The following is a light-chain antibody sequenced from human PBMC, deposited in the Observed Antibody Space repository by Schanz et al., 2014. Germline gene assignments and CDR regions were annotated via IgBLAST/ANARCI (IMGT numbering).Light chain of an antibody. CDR3: SSYTSSPSWV. Sequence: QSALTQPPSASGSPGQSVTISCTGTSSDVGGYNYVSWYQQHPGKAPKLMIYDVSNRPSGVSNRFSGSKSGNTASLTVSGLQAEDEADYYCSSYTSSPSWVFGGGTKVTVL. CDR2: DVS. J-gene: IGLJ3*02. CDR1: SSDVGGYNY. V-gene: IGLV2-8*01.